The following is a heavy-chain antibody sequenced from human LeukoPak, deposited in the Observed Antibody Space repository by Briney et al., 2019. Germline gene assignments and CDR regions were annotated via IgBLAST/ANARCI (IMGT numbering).Heavy chain of an antibody. Sequence: GGSLRLSCAASGFTFGSYSMNWVRQAPGKGLGWVSSIISISSYIYYADSVKGRFTISRDNAKNYLYLHMNSLRAEDTAVYYCARARSLWSDDSSGYYLDYWGQGTLVTVSS. V-gene: IGHV3-21*01. CDR2: IISISSYI. D-gene: IGHD3-22*01. CDR1: GFTFGSYS. CDR3: ARARSLWSDDSSGYYLDY. J-gene: IGHJ4*02.